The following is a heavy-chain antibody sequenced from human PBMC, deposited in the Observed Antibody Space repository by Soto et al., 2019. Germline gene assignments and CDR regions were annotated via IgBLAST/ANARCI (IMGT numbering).Heavy chain of an antibody. D-gene: IGHD6-13*01. J-gene: IGHJ5*01. V-gene: IGHV4-30-2*01. CDR2: TYYTGST. Sequence: QLQLQESGSGLVKPSQTLSLTCAASGGSVSSDNYSRTWIRQPPGKALGRMGYTYYTGSTYYNPSLGSGVTMTIETSKPHLSLRLDSVTVADTAVYYCARGGFQLVPDSWGQGTLVTVSS. CDR1: GGSVSSDNYS. CDR3: ARGGFQLVPDS.